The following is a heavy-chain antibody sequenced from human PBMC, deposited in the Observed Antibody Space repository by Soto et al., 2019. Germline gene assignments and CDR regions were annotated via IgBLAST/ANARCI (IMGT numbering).Heavy chain of an antibody. CDR1: GFTFSSYW. Sequence: EVQLVESGGGLVQPGGSLRLSCAASGFTFSSYWMTWVRQAPGRGLEWVADINEDGSVKGYVDSVKGRFTISRDNARNSLNLQMNSLRAADTAVYYCARDTPKGACYLDYWGQGTLVTVSS. J-gene: IGHJ4*02. V-gene: IGHV3-7*01. CDR2: INEDGSVK. D-gene: IGHD1-26*01. CDR3: ARDTPKGACYLDY.